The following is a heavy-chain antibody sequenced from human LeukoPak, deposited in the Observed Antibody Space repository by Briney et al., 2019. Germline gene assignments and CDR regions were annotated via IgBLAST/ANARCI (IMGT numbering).Heavy chain of an antibody. CDR2: IWYDGSDK. CDR1: GFTFSSYG. Sequence: PGGSLRLSCAASGFTFSSYGMHWVRQAPGKGLEWVAVIWYDGSDKYYSDSVKGRFTISRDNSKNTLYLQMNSLRAEDTAVYYCARAIPYCSGGSCYAVEYWGQGTLVTVSS. J-gene: IGHJ4*02. V-gene: IGHV3-33*01. D-gene: IGHD2-15*01. CDR3: ARAIPYCSGGSCYAVEY.